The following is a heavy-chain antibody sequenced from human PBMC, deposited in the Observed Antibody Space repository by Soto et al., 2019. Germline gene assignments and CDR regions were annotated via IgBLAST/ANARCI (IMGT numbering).Heavy chain of an antibody. CDR3: ARHVGRTHPSTEIYYYYGMDV. CDR2: IYYSGST. V-gene: IGHV4-39*01. J-gene: IGHJ6*02. CDR1: GGSISSSSYY. D-gene: IGHD3-10*01. Sequence: SETLSLTCTVSGGSISSSSYYWGWIRQPPGKGLEWIGSIYYSGSTYYNPSLKSRVTISVDTSKNQFSLKLSSVTAADTAVYYCARHVGRTHPSTEIYYYYGMDVWGQGTRVTVSS.